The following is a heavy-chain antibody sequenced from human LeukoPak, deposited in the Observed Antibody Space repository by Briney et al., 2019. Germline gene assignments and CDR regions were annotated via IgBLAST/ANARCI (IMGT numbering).Heavy chain of an antibody. J-gene: IGHJ6*02. D-gene: IGHD2-2*01. CDR1: GFTFSSYA. Sequence: PGGSLRLSCAASGFTFSSYAMHWVRQAPGKGLEWVAVISYDGSNKYYADSVKGRFTISRDSSKNTLYLQMNSLRAEDTAVYYCAREYCSSTSCPLYYYGMDVWGQGTTVTVSS. CDR2: ISYDGSNK. CDR3: AREYCSSTSCPLYYYGMDV. V-gene: IGHV3-30-3*01.